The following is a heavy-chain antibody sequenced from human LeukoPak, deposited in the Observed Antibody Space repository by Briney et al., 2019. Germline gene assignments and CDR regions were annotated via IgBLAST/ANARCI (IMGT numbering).Heavy chain of an antibody. CDR2: IHYSGNI. D-gene: IGHD2-21*01. J-gene: IGHJ3*02. Sequence: PSETLSLTCTVSGGSIASHNYYWGWIRQPPGKGLEWIGSIHYSGNIYYNPSLKSRVTISVDTSKNQFSLKLSSVTAADTALYYCARQGPYCDGDCYRDAFNIWGQGTMVTVSS. CDR3: ARQGPYCDGDCYRDAFNI. CDR1: GGSIASHNYY. V-gene: IGHV4-39*01.